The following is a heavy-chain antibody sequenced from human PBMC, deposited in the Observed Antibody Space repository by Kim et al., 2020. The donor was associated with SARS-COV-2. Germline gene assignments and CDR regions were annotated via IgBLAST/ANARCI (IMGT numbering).Heavy chain of an antibody. J-gene: IGHJ4*02. D-gene: IGHD2-15*01. Sequence: SNKCDAEAVEGRVTISRDNSKNTLYLQMNSRRAEDTAVYYGARDRGGNADYWGQGTLVTVSA. CDR3: ARDRGGNADY. CDR2: SNK. V-gene: IGHV3-30*01.